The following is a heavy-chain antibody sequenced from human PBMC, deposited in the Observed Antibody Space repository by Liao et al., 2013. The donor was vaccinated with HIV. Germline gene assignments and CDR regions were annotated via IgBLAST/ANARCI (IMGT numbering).Heavy chain of an antibody. CDR3: ARGFRLRLGLVDY. D-gene: IGHD3-16*01. J-gene: IGHJ4*02. V-gene: IGHV4-34*01. CDR2: ITHSGST. CDR1: GGSFSRYS. Sequence: QVQLQQWGAGLLKPSETLSLTCAVYGGSFSRYSWSWIRQPPGKGLEWIGEITHSGSTNYNPSLKSRVTISVDTSKNQFSLKLNSVTAADTAVYFCARGFRLRLGLVDYWGQGTLVTVSS.